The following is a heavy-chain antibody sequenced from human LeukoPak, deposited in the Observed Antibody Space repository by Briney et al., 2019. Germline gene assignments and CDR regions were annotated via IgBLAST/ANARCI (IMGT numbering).Heavy chain of an antibody. V-gene: IGHV3-30*04. J-gene: IGHJ4*02. Sequence: PGGSLRLSCAASGFTFSSYAMHWVRQAPGKGLEWVAVMSYDGTNKYYADSVKGRFTISRDNSKNTLSLQMNSLRAEDTAVYYCVRDRDWAFDYWGQGILVTVSS. CDR3: VRDRDWAFDY. CDR1: GFTFSSYA. D-gene: IGHD2-21*01. CDR2: MSYDGTNK.